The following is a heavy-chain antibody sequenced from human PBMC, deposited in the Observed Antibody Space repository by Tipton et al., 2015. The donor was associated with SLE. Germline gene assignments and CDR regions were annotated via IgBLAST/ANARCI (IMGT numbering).Heavy chain of an antibody. Sequence: TLSLTCAVSGGSISSGGYSWSWIRQPPGKGLEWIGYIYHSGSTYYNPSLKSRVTISVDRSKNQFSLKLSSVTAADTAVYYCARAGVGSSGWYLDYWGQGTLVTVSS. CDR3: ARAGVGSSGWYLDY. V-gene: IGHV4-30-2*01. D-gene: IGHD6-19*01. CDR1: GGSISSGGYS. J-gene: IGHJ4*02. CDR2: IYHSGST.